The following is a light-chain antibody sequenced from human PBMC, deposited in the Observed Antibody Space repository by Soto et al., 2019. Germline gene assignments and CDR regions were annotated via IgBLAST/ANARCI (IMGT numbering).Light chain of an antibody. J-gene: IGLJ2*01. CDR2: YDT. Sequence: SYVLTQPPSVSVAPGETARIPCGGNNIGSKSVHWYQQRPGQAPVVVISYDTDRPSGIPERFSGSNSGNTATLTISRVEAGDEADYFCQVWDSATHQLVFGGGTKVTVL. CDR1: NIGSKS. CDR3: QVWDSATHQLV. V-gene: IGLV3-21*04.